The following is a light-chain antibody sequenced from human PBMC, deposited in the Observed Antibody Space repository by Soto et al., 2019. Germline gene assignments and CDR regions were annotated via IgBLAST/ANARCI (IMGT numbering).Light chain of an antibody. CDR2: KNN. V-gene: IGLV1-47*01. Sequence: QLVLPQPPSASGTPGQRVTISCSGSSSNIGSNYVYWYQQLPGTAPKLLIYKNNQRPSGVPDRFSGSKSSTSASLAISGLRSEDEADYYCAAWDGSLSGWVFGGGTKLTVL. CDR1: SSNIGSNY. J-gene: IGLJ3*02. CDR3: AAWDGSLSGWV.